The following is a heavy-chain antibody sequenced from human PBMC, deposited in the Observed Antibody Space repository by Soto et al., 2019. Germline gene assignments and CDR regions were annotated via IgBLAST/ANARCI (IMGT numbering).Heavy chain of an antibody. J-gene: IGHJ6*02. V-gene: IGHV1-18*01. CDR2: INTYHGNT. D-gene: IGHD6-13*01. CDR1: GYTFTNYG. CDR3: ARSPGYSASWGYFYYGMKI. Sequence: QVQLVQSGAELKKPGASVKVSCKASGYTFTNYGISWVRQAPGQGLEWMGWINTYHGNTKYAQKLQGRVTMTKDTSTSTAYMELTSLRSDDTAXXXCARSPGYSASWGYFYYGMKIWGQGTTVIVSS.